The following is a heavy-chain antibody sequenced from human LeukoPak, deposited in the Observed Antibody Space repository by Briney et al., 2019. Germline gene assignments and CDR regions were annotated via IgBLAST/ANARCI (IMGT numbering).Heavy chain of an antibody. J-gene: IGHJ4*02. Sequence: SETLSLTCAVYGGFFSGYFWSYIRQPPGKGLEWLGEISHSGSTNYSPSLKSRVTISVDTSKNQFSLKLSSVTAADTAVYYCARAPHGGSYFLDYWGQGTLVTVSS. CDR2: ISHSGST. CDR3: ARAPHGGSYFLDY. CDR1: GGFFSGYF. V-gene: IGHV4-34*01. D-gene: IGHD1-26*01.